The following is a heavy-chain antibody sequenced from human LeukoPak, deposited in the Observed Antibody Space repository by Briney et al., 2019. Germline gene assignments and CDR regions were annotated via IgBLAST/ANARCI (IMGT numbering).Heavy chain of an antibody. CDR2: ISAYNGNT. CDR1: GYTFTSYG. Sequence: GASVKVSCKASGYTFTSYGISWVRQAPGQGLEWMGWISAYNGNTNYAQKLQGRVTMTTDTSTSTAYMELRSLRSDDTAVYYCASRSYDFWSGHPYYYYYMDVWGKGTTVTVSS. V-gene: IGHV1-18*01. D-gene: IGHD3-3*01. J-gene: IGHJ6*03. CDR3: ASRSYDFWSGHPYYYYYMDV.